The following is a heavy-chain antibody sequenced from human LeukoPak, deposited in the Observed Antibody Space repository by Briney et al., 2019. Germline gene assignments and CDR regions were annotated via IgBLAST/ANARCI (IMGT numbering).Heavy chain of an antibody. V-gene: IGHV3-23*01. CDR2: ISGSGDSS. CDR1: GFTFSSYA. J-gene: IGHJ3*02. CDR3: AKDGRYCSGGSCHDAFDI. D-gene: IGHD2-15*01. Sequence: GGSLRLSCAASGFTFSSYAMSWVRQAPGKGLEWVSLISGSGDSSYYGDSVKGRFTISRDNSKNTLYLQMNSLRAEDTAVYYCAKDGRYCSGGSCHDAFDIWGQGTMVTVSS.